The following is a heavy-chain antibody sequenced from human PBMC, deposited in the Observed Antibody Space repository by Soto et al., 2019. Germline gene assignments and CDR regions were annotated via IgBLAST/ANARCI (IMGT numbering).Heavy chain of an antibody. J-gene: IGHJ3*02. CDR2: ISSSSSYI. Sequence: GGSLRLSCAASGFTFSSYSMNWVRQAPGKGLEWVSSISSSSSYIYYADSVKGRFTISRDNAKNSLYLQMNSLRAGDTAVYYCARDGPNYYDSPHDAFDIWGQGTMVTVSS. V-gene: IGHV3-21*01. CDR3: ARDGPNYYDSPHDAFDI. CDR1: GFTFSSYS. D-gene: IGHD3-22*01.